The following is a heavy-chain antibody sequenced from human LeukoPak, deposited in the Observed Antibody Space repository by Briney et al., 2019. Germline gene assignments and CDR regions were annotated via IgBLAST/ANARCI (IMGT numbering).Heavy chain of an antibody. CDR3: ARVVGYSNRSELQH. Sequence: ASVKVSCKASGYTFINNWMHWVRQAPGQGLEWIGLINPTGTRTGYAQKFQGRVTMTRDTSTSTVYMELSSLRSEDTAVYYCARVVGYSNRSELQHWGQGTLVTVSS. V-gene: IGHV1-46*01. J-gene: IGHJ1*01. D-gene: IGHD1-26*01. CDR1: GYTFINNW. CDR2: INPTGTRT.